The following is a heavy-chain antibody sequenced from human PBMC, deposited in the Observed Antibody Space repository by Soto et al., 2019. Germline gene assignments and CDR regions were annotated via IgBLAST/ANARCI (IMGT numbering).Heavy chain of an antibody. CDR1: GGSISSYY. D-gene: IGHD3-10*01. CDR2: IYYSGST. V-gene: IGHV4-59*08. CDR3: ARHPTRIMVWGPVANLLDP. J-gene: IGHJ5*02. Sequence: SETLSLTCTVSGGSISSYYWSWIRQPPGKGLEWIGYIYYSGSTNYNPSLKSRVTISVDTSKIQFSLKLSSVTAADTAVYYCARHPTRIMVWGPVANLLDPWGQGTLVTVSS.